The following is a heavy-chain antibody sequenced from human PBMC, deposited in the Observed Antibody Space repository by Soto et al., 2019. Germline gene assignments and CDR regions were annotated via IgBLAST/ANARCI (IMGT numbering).Heavy chain of an antibody. CDR3: ATLIAAAGTRVDY. Sequence: QVQLVQSGAEVKKPGSSVKVSCKASGGTFSSYTISWVRQAPGQGLEWMGRIIPILGIANYAQKFQGRVTITADKSTSTAYMELSSLRSEDTAVYYCATLIAAAGTRVDYWGQGTLVTVSS. D-gene: IGHD6-13*01. J-gene: IGHJ4*02. V-gene: IGHV1-69*02. CDR2: IIPILGIA. CDR1: GGTFSSYT.